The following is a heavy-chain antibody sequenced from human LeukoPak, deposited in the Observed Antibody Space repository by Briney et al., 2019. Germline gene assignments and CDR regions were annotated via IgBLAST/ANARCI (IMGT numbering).Heavy chain of an antibody. V-gene: IGHV1-46*01. CDR3: ARKDGWGDVAFDI. D-gene: IGHD3-16*01. CDR1: GHTFTSYY. CDR2: INPSGGST. Sequence: GASVKVSCKASGHTFTSYYMHWVRQAPGQGLEWMGIINPSGGSTSYAQKFQGRVTMTRDTSMSTVYMELSSLRSEDTAVYYCARKDGWGDVAFDIWGQGTMVTVSS. J-gene: IGHJ3*02.